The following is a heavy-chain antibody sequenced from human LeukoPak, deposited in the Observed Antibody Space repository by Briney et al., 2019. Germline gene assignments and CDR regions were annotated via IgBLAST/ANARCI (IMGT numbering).Heavy chain of an antibody. J-gene: IGHJ4*02. CDR1: GYTFTSYG. CDR2: ISAYNGNT. Sequence: RASVKVSCKASGYTFTSYGITWVRQAPGQGLEWMGWISAYNGNTNYAQKLQGRVTMTTDTSTSTAYMELRSLRSDDTAVYYCARAVHKYCSSTSCPYYFDYWGQGTLVTVSS. V-gene: IGHV1-18*01. D-gene: IGHD2-2*01. CDR3: ARAVHKYCSSTSCPYYFDY.